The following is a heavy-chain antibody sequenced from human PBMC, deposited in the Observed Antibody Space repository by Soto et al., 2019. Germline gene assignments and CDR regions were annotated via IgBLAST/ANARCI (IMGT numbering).Heavy chain of an antibody. CDR1: GFTFRSYA. Sequence: QVQLVESGGGVVQPGRSLRLSCVVSGFTFRSYAMHWVRQAPGKGLEWVAVISYDGSNKYYADSVKGRFTISRDNSKNTLYLLMNSLRAEDTAVYYCANGVSYYGMDVWGQGTTVTVSS. V-gene: IGHV3-30-3*01. CDR3: ANGVSYYGMDV. CDR2: ISYDGSNK. J-gene: IGHJ6*02. D-gene: IGHD3-3*01.